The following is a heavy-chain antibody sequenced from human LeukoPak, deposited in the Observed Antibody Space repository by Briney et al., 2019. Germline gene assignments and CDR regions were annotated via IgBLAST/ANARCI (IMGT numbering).Heavy chain of an antibody. D-gene: IGHD4-17*01. CDR3: ARTKLDYGDYEYYFDY. CDR1: GFSLSTSGMR. V-gene: IGHV2-70*04. CDR2: IDWDDDK. J-gene: IGHJ4*02. Sequence: SGSTLVNPTQTLTLTCTFSGFSLSTSGMRVSWIRQPPGKALEWLARIDWDDDKFYSTSLKTRLTISKDTSKNQVVLTMTNMDPVDTATYYCARTKLDYGDYEYYFDYWGQGTLVTVSS.